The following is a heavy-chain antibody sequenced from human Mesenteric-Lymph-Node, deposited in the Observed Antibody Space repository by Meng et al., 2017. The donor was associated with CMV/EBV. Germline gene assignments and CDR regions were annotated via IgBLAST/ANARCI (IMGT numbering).Heavy chain of an antibody. CDR3: ARNWNDGHYFDY. V-gene: IGHV3-30*02. J-gene: IGHJ4*02. CDR1: GFTFSSYG. Sequence: GESLKISCAASGFTFSSYGMHWVRQAPGKGLEWVAFIRYDGSNKYYADSVKGRFTISRDNSKNTLYLQMNSLRAEDTAVYYCARNWNDGHYFDYRGQGTLVTVSS. CDR2: IRYDGSNK. D-gene: IGHD1-20*01.